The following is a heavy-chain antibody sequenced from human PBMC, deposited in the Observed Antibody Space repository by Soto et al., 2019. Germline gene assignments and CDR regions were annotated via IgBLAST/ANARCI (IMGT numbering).Heavy chain of an antibody. Sequence: SETLSLTCTVSGGSISSGGYYWSWIRQHPGKGLEWIGYIYYSGSTYYNPSLKSRVTISVDTSKNQFSLKLSSVTAADTAVYYCARDSPAGDTAMVTHYYGMDVWGQGTTVTLSS. V-gene: IGHV4-31*03. J-gene: IGHJ6*02. D-gene: IGHD5-18*01. CDR2: IYYSGST. CDR3: ARDSPAGDTAMVTHYYGMDV. CDR1: GGSISSGGYY.